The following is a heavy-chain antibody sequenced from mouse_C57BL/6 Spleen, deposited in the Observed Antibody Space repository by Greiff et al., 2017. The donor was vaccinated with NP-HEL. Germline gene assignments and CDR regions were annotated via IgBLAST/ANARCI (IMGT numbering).Heavy chain of an antibody. CDR1: GYTFTSYW. Sequence: QVQLQQPGAELVMPGASVKLSCKASGYTFTSYWMHWVKQRPGQGLEWIGEIDPSDSYTNYNQKFKGKSTLTVDKSSSTAYMQLSSLTSEDSAVYYCARPPITTVVDWYFDVWGTGTTVTVSS. CDR2: IDPSDSYT. D-gene: IGHD1-1*01. V-gene: IGHV1-69*01. J-gene: IGHJ1*03. CDR3: ARPPITTVVDWYFDV.